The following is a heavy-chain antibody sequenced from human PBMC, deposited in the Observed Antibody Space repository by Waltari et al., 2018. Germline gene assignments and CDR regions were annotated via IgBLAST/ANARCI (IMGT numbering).Heavy chain of an antibody. CDR2: IYHSGST. D-gene: IGHD3-22*01. J-gene: IGHJ2*01. V-gene: IGHV4-4*02. CDR1: GGSISSSNW. Sequence: QVQLQESGPGLVKPSGTLSLTCAVSGGSISSSNWWSWVRQPPGKGRERIGEIYHSGSTNYNPSLKSRVTISVDKSKNQFSLKLSSVTAADTAVYYCARDNAPYYYDSSGYYYERYFDLWGRGTLVTVSS. CDR3: ARDNAPYYYDSSGYYYERYFDL.